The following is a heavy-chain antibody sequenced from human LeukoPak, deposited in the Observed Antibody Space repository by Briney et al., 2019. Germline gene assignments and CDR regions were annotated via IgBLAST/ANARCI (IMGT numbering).Heavy chain of an antibody. CDR1: GFTFNGQA. J-gene: IGHJ4*02. CDR2: ISSGVRT. Sequence: PGGSLRLSCAASGFTFNGQAMSWVRQAPEKGLEWVSGISSGVRTFHAESVKGRFTISRDKSKDTLYLQMNSLRAEDTAVYYCAKDATASPYFHWFDNWGQGTQVIVSS. D-gene: IGHD3-9*01. CDR3: AKDATASPYFHWFDN. V-gene: IGHV3-23*01.